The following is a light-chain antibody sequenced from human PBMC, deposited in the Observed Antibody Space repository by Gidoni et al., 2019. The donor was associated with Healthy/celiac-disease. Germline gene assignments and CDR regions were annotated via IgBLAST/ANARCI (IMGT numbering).Light chain of an antibody. V-gene: IGKV3-15*01. Sequence: ERVMTQAPATLSVSPGERATRSCRASQSVSSNLAWYKQKPGQAPRLLIYCASTRATGIPARFIGSGSGTEFTLTIISLQSEDFAVYYCQQYNNWLTWTFGQGTKVEIK. J-gene: IGKJ1*01. CDR1: QSVSSN. CDR2: CAS. CDR3: QQYNNWLTWT.